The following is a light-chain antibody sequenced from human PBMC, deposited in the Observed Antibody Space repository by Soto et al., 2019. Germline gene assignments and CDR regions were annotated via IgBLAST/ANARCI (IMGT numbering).Light chain of an antibody. V-gene: IGKV3-15*01. CDR1: ETVATN. CDR3: QQYYSTPPIT. J-gene: IGKJ3*01. CDR2: GAS. Sequence: EVVMTQSPATLSASPGERATLSCWASETVATNLAWYQQKPGQAPRLLISGASTRVAGISDRFRGSGSGTEFTLTISSLRSEDSGIYYCQQYYSTPPITFGPGTKVDIK.